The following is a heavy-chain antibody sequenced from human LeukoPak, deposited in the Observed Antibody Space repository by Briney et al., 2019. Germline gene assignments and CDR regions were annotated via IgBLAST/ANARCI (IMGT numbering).Heavy chain of an antibody. Sequence: SETLSLTCTVSGGAICSYYWSWIRQPARKGLERIGRIQTSGSTNYSPSLKSRVTMSVDTSKNQFSRKLSSATAADTAVYYCARFPFGAEYRHYFNMDVWGKGTTVTVSS. CDR2: IQTSGST. J-gene: IGHJ6*03. D-gene: IGHD3-16*01. CDR1: GGAICSYY. CDR3: ARFPFGAEYRHYFNMDV. V-gene: IGHV4-4*07.